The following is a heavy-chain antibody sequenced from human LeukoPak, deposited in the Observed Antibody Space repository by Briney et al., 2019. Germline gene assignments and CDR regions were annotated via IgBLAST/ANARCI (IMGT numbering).Heavy chain of an antibody. CDR3: AREGYSSGVDY. J-gene: IGHJ4*02. CDR1: GFTFSSYS. D-gene: IGHD6-19*01. Sequence: GGSLRLYCAASGFTFSSYSMNWVRQARGKGLEWVSYISSSSSTIYYADSVKGRFTISRDNAKNSVYLQMNSLRAEDTAVYYCAREGYSSGVDYWGQGTLVTVSS. V-gene: IGHV3-48*01. CDR2: ISSSSSTI.